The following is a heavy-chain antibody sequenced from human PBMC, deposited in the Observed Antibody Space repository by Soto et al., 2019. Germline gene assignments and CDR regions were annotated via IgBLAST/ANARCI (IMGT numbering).Heavy chain of an antibody. CDR2: INAGNGNT. CDR3: ARASSSTYYYGMDV. CDR1: GYTFTSYA. D-gene: IGHD6-6*01. Sequence: ASVKVSCKASGYTFTSYAMHWVRQAPGQRLEWMGWINAGNGNTKYSQKFQGRVTITRDTSASTAYMELSSLRSEDTAVYYCARASSSTYYYGMDVWGQGTTVTVSS. J-gene: IGHJ6*02. V-gene: IGHV1-3*01.